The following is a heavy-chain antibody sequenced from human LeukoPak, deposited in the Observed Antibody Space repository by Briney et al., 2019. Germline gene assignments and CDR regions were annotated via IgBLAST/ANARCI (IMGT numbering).Heavy chain of an antibody. CDR2: IYYSGST. CDR1: GGSISSYY. CDR3: ARSVEMATMKL. Sequence: PSETLSLTCTVSGGSISSYYWSWIRQPPGKGLEWIGYIYYSGSTYYNPSLKSRVTISVDTSKNQFSLKLSSVTAADTAVYYCARSVEMATMKLWGQGTLVTVSS. D-gene: IGHD5-24*01. J-gene: IGHJ4*02. V-gene: IGHV4-59*12.